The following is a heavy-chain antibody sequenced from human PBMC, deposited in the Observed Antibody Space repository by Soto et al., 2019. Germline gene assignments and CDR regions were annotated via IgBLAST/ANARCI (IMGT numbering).Heavy chain of an antibody. CDR1: GGTFSSYA. J-gene: IGHJ6*02. CDR2: IIPIFGTA. V-gene: IGHV1-69*13. D-gene: IGHD3-10*01. CDR3: AREGSMVRGVIQNGIRYYGMDV. Sequence: GASVKVSCKASGGTFSSYAISWVRQAPGQGLEWMGGIIPIFGTANYAQKFQGRVTITADESTSTAYMELSSLRSEDTAVYYCAREGSMVRGVIQNGIRYYGMDVWGQGTTVTVSS.